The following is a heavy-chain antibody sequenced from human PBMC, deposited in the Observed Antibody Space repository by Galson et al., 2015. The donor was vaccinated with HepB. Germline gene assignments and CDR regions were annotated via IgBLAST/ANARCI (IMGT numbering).Heavy chain of an antibody. Sequence: SLRLSCAASGFTFSSYGMHWVRQAPGKGLEWVAVISYDGSNKYYADSVKGRFTISRDNSKNTLYLQMNSLRAEDTAVYYCAKDPIPDSYGDYVSYFDYWGQGTLVTVSS. CDR2: ISYDGSNK. CDR1: GFTFSSYG. J-gene: IGHJ4*02. D-gene: IGHD4-17*01. CDR3: AKDPIPDSYGDYVSYFDY. V-gene: IGHV3-30*18.